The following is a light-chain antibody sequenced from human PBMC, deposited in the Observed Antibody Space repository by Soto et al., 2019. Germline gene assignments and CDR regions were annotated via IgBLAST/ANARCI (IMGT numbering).Light chain of an antibody. V-gene: IGKV3-20*01. CDR1: QSVTSSY. CDR2: GAS. Sequence: EIVLTQSPGTLSLSPGERAALSCRASQSVTSSYLAWYQQKAGQAPRLLLYGASSRATGIPDRFSGSGSGTDFTLTISRLEPEDFAVYYCQQYGILPLTFGGGTKVEIK. J-gene: IGKJ4*01. CDR3: QQYGILPLT.